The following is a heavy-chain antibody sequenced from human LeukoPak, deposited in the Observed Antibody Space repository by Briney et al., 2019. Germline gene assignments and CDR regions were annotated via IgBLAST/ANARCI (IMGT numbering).Heavy chain of an antibody. CDR1: GFTFSSYA. CDR3: ARVGANSFTAMVSYFDY. Sequence: PRGYLSLSCAASGFTFSSYAMHWLRQAPGKGLEWGAVISYDGSNKYYADSVKGRFTISRDNSKNTLYLQMNSLRAEDTAVYYCARVGANSFTAMVSYFDYWGQGTLVTVSS. J-gene: IGHJ4*02. CDR2: ISYDGSNK. V-gene: IGHV3-30-3*01. D-gene: IGHD5-18*01.